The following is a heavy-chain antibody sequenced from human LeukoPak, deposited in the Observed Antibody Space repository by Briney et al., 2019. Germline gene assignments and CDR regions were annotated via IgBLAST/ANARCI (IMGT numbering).Heavy chain of an antibody. CDR1: GGSISSSSYY. J-gene: IGHJ5*02. CDR3: ARASAVSRGWFDP. CDR2: IYYSGST. V-gene: IGHV4-39*07. D-gene: IGHD5/OR15-5a*01. Sequence: SETLSLTCTVSGGSISSSSYYWGRLRQPPGRGLEWIGSIYYSGSTYYNPSLKSRVTISVDTSKNQFSLKLSSVTAADTAVYYCARASAVSRGWFDPWGQGTLVTVSS.